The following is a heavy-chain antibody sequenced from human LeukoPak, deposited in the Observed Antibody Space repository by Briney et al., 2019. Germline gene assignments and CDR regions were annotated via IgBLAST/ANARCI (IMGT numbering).Heavy chain of an antibody. CDR1: GGAITSSNW. J-gene: IGHJ4*02. Sequence: SETLSLTCAVSGGAITSSNWWSWVGQPRGKGLEWIGEIFHSVSTNYNPSLKSRVTISVDKSKNQFSLKVNSVTAADTAVYYCARVRRGFCSGAPCREGDFDYWGQGTLVTVSS. CDR3: ARVRRGFCSGAPCREGDFDY. D-gene: IGHD3-3*01. CDR2: IFHSVST. V-gene: IGHV4-4*02.